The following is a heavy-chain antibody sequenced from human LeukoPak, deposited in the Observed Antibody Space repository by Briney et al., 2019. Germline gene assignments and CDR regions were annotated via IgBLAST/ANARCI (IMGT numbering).Heavy chain of an antibody. J-gene: IGHJ3*02. D-gene: IGHD3-22*01. V-gene: IGHV3-23*01. CDR2: ISGSGGST. CDR3: AHFLPMIVPPPVYDAFDI. CDR1: GFTFSSYA. Sequence: GGSLRLSCAASGFTFSSYAMSWVRQAPGKGLEWVSAISGSGGSTYYADSVKGRFTISRDNSKNTLYLQMNSLRAEDTAVYYCAHFLPMIVPPPVYDAFDIWGQGTMVTVSS.